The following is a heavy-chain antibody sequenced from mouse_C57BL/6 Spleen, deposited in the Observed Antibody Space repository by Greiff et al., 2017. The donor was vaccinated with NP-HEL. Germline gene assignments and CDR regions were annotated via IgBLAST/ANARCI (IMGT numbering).Heavy chain of an antibody. CDR1: GYTFTDYE. V-gene: IGHV1-15*01. CDR2: IDPETGGT. Sequence: QVHVKQSGAELVRPGASVTLSCKASGYTFTDYEMHWVKQTPVHGLEWIGAIDPETGGTAYNQKFKGKAILTADKSSSTAYMELRSLTSEDSAVYYCTRCSSVVATRLDYWGQGTTLTVSS. CDR3: TRCSSVVATRLDY. J-gene: IGHJ2*01. D-gene: IGHD1-1*01.